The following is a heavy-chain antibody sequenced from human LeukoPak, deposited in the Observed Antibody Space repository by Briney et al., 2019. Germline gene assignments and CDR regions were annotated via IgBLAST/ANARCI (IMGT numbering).Heavy chain of an antibody. D-gene: IGHD4-23*01. Sequence: GASVKVSCKASGGTFSSYAISRVRQAPGQGLEWMGWISAYNGNTNYAQKLQGRVTMTTDTSTSTAYMELRSLRSDDTGVYYCARGVHGGKPRGGYFDYWGQGTLVTVSS. CDR2: ISAYNGNT. CDR3: ARGVHGGKPRGGYFDY. CDR1: GGTFSSYA. J-gene: IGHJ4*02. V-gene: IGHV1-18*01.